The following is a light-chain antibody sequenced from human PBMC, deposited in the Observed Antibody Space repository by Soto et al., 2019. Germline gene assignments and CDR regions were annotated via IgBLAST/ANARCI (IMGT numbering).Light chain of an antibody. J-gene: IGKJ2*01. Sequence: DIQMTQSPSTLSASVGDRVTITCRASQSINSWLAWYQQKPGRAPRLLIYDASNLESRVPSRVSGSGSGTEFTLTITSLQPDDVATYYCQQLNSFPFTFGRGTKLEIK. V-gene: IGKV1-5*01. CDR2: DAS. CDR1: QSINSW. CDR3: QQLNSFPFT.